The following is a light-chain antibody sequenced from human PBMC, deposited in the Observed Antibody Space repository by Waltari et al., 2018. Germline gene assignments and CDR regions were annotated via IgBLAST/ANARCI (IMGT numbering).Light chain of an antibody. V-gene: IGKV1-8*01. CDR1: QAIGSY. CDR3: QQYYDYPRT. CDR2: AAS. Sequence: AIRMTQSPSSFSASTGDRVTITCRASQAIGSYLAWYRQKPGRVPKLLISAASTLQSGVPSRVTGSGSGTDVTLTINCLQSEDFATYYCQQYYDYPRTFGQGTKVEVK. J-gene: IGKJ1*01.